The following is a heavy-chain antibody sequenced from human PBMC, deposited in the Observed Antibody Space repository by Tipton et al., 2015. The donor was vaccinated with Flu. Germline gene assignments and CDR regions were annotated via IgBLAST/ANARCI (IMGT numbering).Heavy chain of an antibody. CDR1: GYTFTGHY. Sequence: QVQLVQSGAELKKPGASVKVSCKASGYTFTGHYMQWVRQAPGQGPEWMGWINPDSGDTKYAQNFQGRVTMTRDTSISTAYMELNRLTSDDTAVYYCVRLFRGTYHIDYWGQGTLVTVSS. V-gene: IGHV1-2*02. CDR3: VRLFRGTYHIDY. CDR2: INPDSGDT. D-gene: IGHD1-26*01. J-gene: IGHJ4*02.